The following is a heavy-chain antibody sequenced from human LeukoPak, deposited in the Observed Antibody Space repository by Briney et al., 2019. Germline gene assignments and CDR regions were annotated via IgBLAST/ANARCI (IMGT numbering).Heavy chain of an antibody. CDR1: GFTFSSYG. CDR3: ARAGAYGDYSYFHY. Sequence: PGGSLRLSCAASGFTFSSYGMHWVRQAPGKGLEWVAVISYDGSNKYYADSVKGRFTISRDNSKNTLYLQMNSLRADDTAVYYCARAGAYGDYSYFHYWGQGTLVTVSS. D-gene: IGHD4-17*01. J-gene: IGHJ4*02. V-gene: IGHV3-30-3*01. CDR2: ISYDGSNK.